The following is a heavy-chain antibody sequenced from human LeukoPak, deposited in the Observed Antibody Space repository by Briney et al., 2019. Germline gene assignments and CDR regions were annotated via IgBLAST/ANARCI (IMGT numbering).Heavy chain of an antibody. CDR1: GFTSSTYW. J-gene: IGHJ4*02. V-gene: IGHV3-7*03. Sequence: PGLSLRLSCAASGFTSSTYWMTWVRQAPGKGLEWVANIQHDGSERNYMESVKGGFTIARDNAKKSLYLQMNNLRAEDTAVYYCAAGSGWSSDYWGQGTLVTVSS. CDR2: IQHDGSER. CDR3: AAGSGWSSDY. D-gene: IGHD6-19*01.